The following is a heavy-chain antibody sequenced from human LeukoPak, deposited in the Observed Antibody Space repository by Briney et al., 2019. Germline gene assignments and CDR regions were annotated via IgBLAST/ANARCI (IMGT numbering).Heavy chain of an antibody. V-gene: IGHV1-2*02. Sequence: ASVKDSCKASGYTFTGYYMHWVRQAPGQGREWMGWINPNSGGINYAQKFQGRVTMTRDTSISTAYMELSRLRSDDTAVYYCASESIAVAGPDYWGQGTLVTVSS. J-gene: IGHJ4*02. CDR2: INPNSGGI. CDR3: ASESIAVAGPDY. CDR1: GYTFTGYY. D-gene: IGHD6-19*01.